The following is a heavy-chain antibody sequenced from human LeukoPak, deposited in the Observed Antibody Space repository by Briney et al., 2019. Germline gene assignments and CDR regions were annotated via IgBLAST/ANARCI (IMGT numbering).Heavy chain of an antibody. J-gene: IGHJ6*02. V-gene: IGHV1-8*01. CDR3: ARGRIGGKSYYYYYGMDV. CDR2: MNPNSGNT. D-gene: IGHD3-10*01. Sequence: ASVEVSCKASGYTFTSYDINWVRQATGQGLEWMGWMNPNSGNTGYAQKFQGRVTMTRNTSISTAYMELSSLRSEDTAVYYCARGRIGGKSYYYYYGMDVWGQGTTVTVSS. CDR1: GYTFTSYD.